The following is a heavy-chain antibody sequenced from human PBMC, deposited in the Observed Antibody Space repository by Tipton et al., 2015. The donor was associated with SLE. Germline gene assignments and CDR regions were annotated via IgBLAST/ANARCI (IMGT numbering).Heavy chain of an antibody. Sequence: TLSLTCAVYGGSFSGYYWSWIRQPPGKGPEWIGESHQSGSTNYHPSFKSRVTISVDTSKNQFSLRLSSVTAADTAVYYCARPGEAYSWDAFDIWGQGTMVTVSS. J-gene: IGHJ3*02. D-gene: IGHD2-21*01. V-gene: IGHV4-34*01. CDR2: SHQSGST. CDR3: ARPGEAYSWDAFDI. CDR1: GGSFSGYY.